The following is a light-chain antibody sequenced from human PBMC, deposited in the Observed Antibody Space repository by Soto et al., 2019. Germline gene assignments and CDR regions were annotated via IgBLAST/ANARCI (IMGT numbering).Light chain of an antibody. V-gene: IGKV4-1*01. Sequence: DIVMTQSPDSLAVSLGERATINCKSSQSVLSSSNNKNSLAWYQQKPGQPPKLLIYWASTRESGVPDRFSGSGSGTDFTLTISSLQAEDVAVYYCQQYFITPITFGQGTRLEIE. CDR3: QQYFITPIT. CDR1: QSVLSSSNNKNS. CDR2: WAS. J-gene: IGKJ5*01.